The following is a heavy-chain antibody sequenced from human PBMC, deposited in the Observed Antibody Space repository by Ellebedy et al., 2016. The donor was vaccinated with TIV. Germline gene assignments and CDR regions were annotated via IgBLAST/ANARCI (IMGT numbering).Heavy chain of an antibody. CDR1: GGSISSGGYS. Sequence: SETLSLTXAISGGSISSGGYSWTWVRQPPGKGLEWIGYIYHNGHTYSNPSLRSRVTISLDRSKNQFSLKMSSMTAADTAVYYCARGDRGLFDHWGQGALVTVSS. CDR2: IYHNGHT. V-gene: IGHV4-30-2*01. J-gene: IGHJ4*02. D-gene: IGHD1-14*01. CDR3: ARGDRGLFDH.